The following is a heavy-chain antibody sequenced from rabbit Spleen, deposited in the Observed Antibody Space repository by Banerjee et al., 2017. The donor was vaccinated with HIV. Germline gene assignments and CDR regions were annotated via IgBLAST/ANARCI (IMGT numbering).Heavy chain of an antibody. D-gene: IGHD8-1*01. CDR2: IYTGNSKT. V-gene: IGHV1S45*01. CDR1: GFSFSSSYD. CDR3: ARDAGSYDYIDVYFNL. Sequence: QEQLVESGGGLVKPGASLTLTCTASGFSFSSSYDMCWVRQAPGKGLEWIGCIYTGNSKTYYASWAKGRFTISKSSSTTVTLQMTSLTAADTATYFCARDAGSYDYIDVYFNLWGPGTPVTVS. J-gene: IGHJ4*01.